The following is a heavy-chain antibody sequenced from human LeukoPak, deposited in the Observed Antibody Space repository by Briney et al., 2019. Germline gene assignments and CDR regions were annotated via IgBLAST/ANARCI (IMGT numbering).Heavy chain of an antibody. CDR3: TRDPRHLGS. Sequence: GGSLRLSCAASGFTFSDSYMTWVRQAPGKGVEWVAYISGSGHDINYSESAKGRFTISRDNAKNSLYLQMSSLRVEDTAVYYCTRDPRHLGSWGQGTLVTVSS. CDR2: ISGSGHDI. CDR1: GFTFSDSY. V-gene: IGHV3-11*04. D-gene: IGHD6-6*01. J-gene: IGHJ4*02.